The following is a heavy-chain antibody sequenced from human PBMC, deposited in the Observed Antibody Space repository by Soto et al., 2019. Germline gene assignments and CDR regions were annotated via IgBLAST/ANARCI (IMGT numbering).Heavy chain of an antibody. D-gene: IGHD2-21*02. J-gene: IGHJ4*02. Sequence: ASVKVSCKASGYTFTGYYIHWVRQAPGQRLEWMGLINPDGGGTSYAQNLRGRVTMTRDTSTSTVYMELSSLRSEDTAMYYCARDPYCGGDCYHFDFWGQGTLVTVSS. V-gene: IGHV1-46*01. CDR3: ARDPYCGGDCYHFDF. CDR1: GYTFTGYY. CDR2: INPDGGGT.